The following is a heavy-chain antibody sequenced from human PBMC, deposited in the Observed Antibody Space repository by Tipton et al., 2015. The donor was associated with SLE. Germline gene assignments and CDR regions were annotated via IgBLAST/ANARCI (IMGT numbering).Heavy chain of an antibody. CDR2: ISYDGSNK. CDR1: GFTFSSYA. V-gene: IGHV3-30-3*01. Sequence: SLRLSCAASGFTFSSYAMHWVRQAPGKGLEWVAVISYDGSNKYYADSVKGRFTISRDNSKNTLYLQMNSLRAEDTAVYYCARGVESIAVFEPFDYWGQGTLVTVSS. J-gene: IGHJ4*02. CDR3: ARGVESIAVFEPFDY. D-gene: IGHD6-6*01.